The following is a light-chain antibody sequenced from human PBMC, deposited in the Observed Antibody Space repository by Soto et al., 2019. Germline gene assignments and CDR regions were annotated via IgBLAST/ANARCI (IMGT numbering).Light chain of an antibody. CDR3: QQYGRSPPYT. CDR2: GAS. Sequence: EIVLTQSPGTLSLSPGERATLSCRASQSVSSTYLAWYQQKPGQAPRLLLYGASSRATGIPDRFSGSGSGTVFTLTISRLEPEEFAVYYCQQYGRSPPYTFGQGTKLEIK. CDR1: QSVSSTY. J-gene: IGKJ2*01. V-gene: IGKV3-20*01.